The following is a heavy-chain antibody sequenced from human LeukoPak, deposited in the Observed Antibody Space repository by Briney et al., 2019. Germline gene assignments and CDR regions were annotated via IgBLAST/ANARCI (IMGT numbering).Heavy chain of an antibody. CDR1: GFIVSSNY. CDR3: ARAGYYDILTGYQYYFDY. D-gene: IGHD3-9*01. CDR2: IYSGGST. V-gene: IGHV3-53*01. J-gene: IGHJ4*02. Sequence: GGSLRLSCAASGFIVSSNYMSWVRQAPGKGLEWVSVIYSGGSTYYADSGKGRFTISRDNSKNTLYLQMNSLRAEDTAVYYCARAGYYDILTGYQYYFDYWGQGTLVTVSS.